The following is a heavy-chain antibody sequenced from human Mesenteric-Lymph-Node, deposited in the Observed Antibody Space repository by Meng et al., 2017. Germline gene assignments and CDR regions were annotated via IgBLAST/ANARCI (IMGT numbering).Heavy chain of an antibody. D-gene: IGHD5-12*01. J-gene: IGHJ4*02. Sequence: QVQLQESDPGLVKPSGTLSLTCNVSGVPIISTNWWSWVRQPPGKGLEWIGEIYYTGSTNYSPSLESRITISVDTSKDQFSLKLSSVTAADTAVYYCARSDTITRREWGPGTLVTVSS. CDR2: IYYTGST. CDR3: ARSDTITRRE. V-gene: IGHV4-4*02. CDR1: GVPIISTNW.